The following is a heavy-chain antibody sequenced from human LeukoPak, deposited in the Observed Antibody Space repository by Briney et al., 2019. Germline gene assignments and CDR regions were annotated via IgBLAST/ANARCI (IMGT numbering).Heavy chain of an antibody. V-gene: IGHV3-7*01. Sequence: GGSLRLSCAASGFTFSSYWMSWVRQAPGKGLEWVANIKQDGSEKYYVDSVKGRFTISRDNAKNSLYLQMNSLRAEDTAVYYCAKDIGSSSWSRPFDYWGQGTLVTVSS. J-gene: IGHJ4*02. CDR1: GFTFSSYW. CDR3: AKDIGSSSWSRPFDY. D-gene: IGHD6-13*01. CDR2: IKQDGSEK.